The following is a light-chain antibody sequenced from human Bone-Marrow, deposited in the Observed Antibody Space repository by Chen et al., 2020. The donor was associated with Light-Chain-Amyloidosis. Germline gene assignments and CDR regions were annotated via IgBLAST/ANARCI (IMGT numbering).Light chain of an antibody. CDR1: SNNVGDQG. J-gene: IGLJ2*01. V-gene: IGLV10-54*01. Sequence: QAGLTQPPSVSKGLRQTDTLTCTGNSNNVGDQGAAWLQQHQGHPPKLLSYRSNNRPSGISERLSASRSGNTTSLTSVGVQPEDETNCYCAACDRSLNNRAFGGGAGMIV. CDR3: AACDRSLNNRA. CDR2: RSN.